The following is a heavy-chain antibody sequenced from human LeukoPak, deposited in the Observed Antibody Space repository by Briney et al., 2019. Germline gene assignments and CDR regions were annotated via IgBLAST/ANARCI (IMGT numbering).Heavy chain of an antibody. CDR1: GGSISSYY. Sequence: PSETLSLTCTVSGGSISSYYWSWSRQPPGKGLEWIVYIYYSGSTNYNPSLKSRVTISVDTSKNQFSLKLSSVTAAGTAVYYCARDRRYCSGGSCYNRYYYGMDVWGQGTTVTVSS. CDR3: ARDRRYCSGGSCYNRYYYGMDV. D-gene: IGHD2-15*01. J-gene: IGHJ6*02. CDR2: IYYSGST. V-gene: IGHV4-59*01.